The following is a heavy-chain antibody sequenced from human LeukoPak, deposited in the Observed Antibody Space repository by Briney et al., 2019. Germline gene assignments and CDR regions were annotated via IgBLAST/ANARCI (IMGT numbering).Heavy chain of an antibody. D-gene: IGHD7-27*01. J-gene: IGHJ4*02. CDR2: IYHSVST. CDR1: GYSISSGYY. CDR3: ARRQNWGSPDY. V-gene: IGHV4-38-2*02. Sequence: PSETLSLTCTVSGYSISSGYYWGWIRQPPGKGLEWIGNIYHSVSTYYNPSLKGRVTISVDTSKNQFSLKLNSVTAADTAVYYCARRQNWGSPDYWGQGTLVTVSS.